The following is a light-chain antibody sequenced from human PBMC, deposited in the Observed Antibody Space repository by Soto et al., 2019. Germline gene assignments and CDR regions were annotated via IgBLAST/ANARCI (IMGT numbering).Light chain of an antibody. V-gene: IGLV3-21*02. CDR3: QVWDTSTDHRWV. J-gene: IGLJ3*02. Sequence: SYELTQPPSVSVAPGQTARITCGGNTIGSKSVRWYQQKPGQAPVLVVYDDRDRPSGIPERLSGSKSGNTATLTISRVEAGDEADYYCQVWDTSTDHRWVFGGGTKVTVL. CDR1: TIGSKS. CDR2: DDR.